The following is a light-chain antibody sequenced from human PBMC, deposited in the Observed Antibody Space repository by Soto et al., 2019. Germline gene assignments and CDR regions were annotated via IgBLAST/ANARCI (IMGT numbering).Light chain of an antibody. CDR1: QSISSY. CDR3: QQSYTTPRT. V-gene: IGKV1-39*01. J-gene: IGKJ1*01. CDR2: AAS. Sequence: DIEMTQSPSSLSASVGDRVTITCRASQSISSYLNWYQQKPGNAPNLLIYAASTLQSGVPSRFSAYGSETDFTLTISNLQAEDFATYYCQQSYTTPRTFGQGNKVEVK.